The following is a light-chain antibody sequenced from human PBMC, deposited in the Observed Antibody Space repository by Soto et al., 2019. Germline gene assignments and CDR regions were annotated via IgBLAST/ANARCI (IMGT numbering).Light chain of an antibody. V-gene: IGLV2-14*01. J-gene: IGLJ1*01. Sequence: SVLTQPASVSGSPGQSITISCTGTSSDVGDYNYVSWYQQHPGKAPKLMIYEVSNRPSGVSNRFSGSKSGNTASLTISGLPAEDEADYYSSSYTRSSTYVFAAGTEVTV. CDR3: SSYTRSSTYV. CDR2: EVS. CDR1: SSDVGDYNY.